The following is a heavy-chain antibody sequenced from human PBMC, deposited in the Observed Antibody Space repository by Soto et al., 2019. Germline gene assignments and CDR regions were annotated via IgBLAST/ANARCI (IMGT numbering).Heavy chain of an antibody. J-gene: IGHJ6*02. V-gene: IGHV3-23*01. D-gene: IGHD5-12*01. CDR2: ISGSGGST. Sequence: EVQLLESGGGLVQPGGSLRLSCAASGFTFSSYAMSWVRQAPGKGLEWVSSISGSGGSTYYADSVKGRFPIYRDNSKNTLYLQMNSLRAEDAAVYYCAKYLVDIVATRGSVGYYYYGMDVWGQGTTVTVSS. CDR1: GFTFSSYA. CDR3: AKYLVDIVATRGSVGYYYYGMDV.